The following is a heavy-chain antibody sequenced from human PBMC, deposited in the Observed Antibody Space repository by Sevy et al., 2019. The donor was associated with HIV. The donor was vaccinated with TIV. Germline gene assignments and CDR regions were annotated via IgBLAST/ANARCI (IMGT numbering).Heavy chain of an antibody. J-gene: IGHJ4*02. CDR3: ARDYRYDFHGSGRHYFDY. Sequence: SETLSLTCTVSGGSISSYYWSWIRQPAGKGLEWIGRIYPGGNSNYNPSLKSRVPMSVDTSKNQFSLRLSSVTAADTAVYYCARDYRYDFHGSGRHYFDYWGQGTLVTVSS. CDR1: GGSISSYY. V-gene: IGHV4-4*07. CDR2: IYPGGNS. D-gene: IGHD3-10*01.